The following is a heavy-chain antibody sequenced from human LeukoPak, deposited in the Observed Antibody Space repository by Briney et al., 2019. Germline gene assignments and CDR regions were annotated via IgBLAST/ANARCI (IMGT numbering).Heavy chain of an antibody. CDR1: GASISSGDYY. Sequence: SQTLSLTCTVSGASISSGDYYWSWIRQPPGKGLEWIGYIYYSGSTYYNPSLKSRVTISGDTSKNQFSLKLSSVTAADTAVYYCARAAAYYDSSGYPYWGQGTLVTVSS. CDR3: ARAAAYYDSSGYPY. J-gene: IGHJ4*02. D-gene: IGHD3-22*01. V-gene: IGHV4-30-4*01. CDR2: IYYSGST.